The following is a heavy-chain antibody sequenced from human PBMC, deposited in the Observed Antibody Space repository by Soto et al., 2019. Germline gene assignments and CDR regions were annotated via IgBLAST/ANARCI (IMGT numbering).Heavy chain of an antibody. V-gene: IGHV1-46*01. CDR1: GFTSTRYS. CDR3: ARRVNADFEV. D-gene: IGHD3-16*02. Sequence: QVQLVQPGAEVMKPGASVKISCKASGFTSTRYSVHWVRQAPGQGPEWMGRINPNNGGTNYAQEFQGRFTMTRDTSTTIVYMDLSSLRSEDTAVYYCARRVNADFEVWGQGTTVTVS. J-gene: IGHJ6*02. CDR2: INPNNGGT.